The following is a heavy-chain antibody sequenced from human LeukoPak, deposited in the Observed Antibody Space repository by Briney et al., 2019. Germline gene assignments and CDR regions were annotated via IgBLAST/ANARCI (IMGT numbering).Heavy chain of an antibody. Sequence: PSQTLSLTCTVSGGSISSGGYYWSWLRQPPGKGLEWVGYIYYSGSTYYNPSLKSRVTISVDTSKNQFSLKLSSVTAADTAVYYCASHLKDYDSSGYPDYWGQGTLVTVSS. V-gene: IGHV4-31*03. CDR1: GGSISSGGYY. J-gene: IGHJ4*02. D-gene: IGHD3-22*01. CDR3: ASHLKDYDSSGYPDY. CDR2: IYYSGST.